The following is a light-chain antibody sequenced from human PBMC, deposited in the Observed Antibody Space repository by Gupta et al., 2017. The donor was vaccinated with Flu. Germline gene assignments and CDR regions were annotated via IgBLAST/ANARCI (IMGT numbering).Light chain of an antibody. CDR3: QQDYNLPST. CDR1: QDISNY. CDR2: DAS. Sequence: IQMTQSPSSLSASVGDRVTITCQASQDISNYLNWYQQKPGKAPKLLIYDASNLETGVPSRFSGSGSGTDFTFTISSLQPEDIATYYCQQDYNLPSTFGQGTKLEIK. V-gene: IGKV1-33*01. J-gene: IGKJ2*01.